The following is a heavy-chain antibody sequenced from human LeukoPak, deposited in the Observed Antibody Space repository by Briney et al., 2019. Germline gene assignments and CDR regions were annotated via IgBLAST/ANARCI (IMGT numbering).Heavy chain of an antibody. CDR1: GFTFDDYA. J-gene: IGHJ4*02. CDR2: ISWNSGSI. D-gene: IGHD6-13*01. V-gene: IGHV3-9*01. CDR3: AKDLAAAVTGGFDY. Sequence: GGSLRLSCAASGFTFDDYAMHWVRQAPGKGLEWVSGISWNSGSIGYADSVKGRFTISRDNAKNSLYLQLNSLRPEDTALYYYAKDLAAAVTGGFDYWGQGTLVTVSS.